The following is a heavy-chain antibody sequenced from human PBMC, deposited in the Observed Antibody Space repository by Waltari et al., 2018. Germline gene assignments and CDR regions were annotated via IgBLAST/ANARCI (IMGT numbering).Heavy chain of an antibody. CDR2: IYHSGST. Sequence: VQLLESGGGLVQPGGSLRLSCAASGFTFSSYAMSWVRQAPGKGLEVIGSIYHSGSTNYNPSLKSGVTRSEDTSKNQFALKLSSVTAADTVVDYCARASGRWNFDYWGQGTLVTVSS. CDR1: GFTFSSYA. V-gene: IGHV4-38-2*01. J-gene: IGHJ4*02. D-gene: IGHD3-10*01. CDR3: ARASGRWNFDY.